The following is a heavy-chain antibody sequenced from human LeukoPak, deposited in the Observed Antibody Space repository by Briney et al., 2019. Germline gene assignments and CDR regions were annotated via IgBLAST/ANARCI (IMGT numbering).Heavy chain of an antibody. D-gene: IGHD5-12*01. CDR2: IHYSGST. CDR1: GGSISSYY. Sequence: SETLSLTCTVSGGSISSYYWSRIRQPPGKGLEWIGYIHYSGSTNYNASLKSGVTILADTSKNQFSVRLSSVTAADTAVYYCARVAYSGYVDYWGQGILVTVSS. V-gene: IGHV4-59*01. J-gene: IGHJ4*02. CDR3: ARVAYSGYVDY.